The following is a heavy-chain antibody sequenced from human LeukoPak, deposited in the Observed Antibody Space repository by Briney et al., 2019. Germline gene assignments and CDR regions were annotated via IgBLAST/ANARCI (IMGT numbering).Heavy chain of an antibody. CDR2: IYTSGST. Sequence: SETLSLTCTVSGGSISSYYWSWIRQPPGKGLEWIGYIYTSGSTNYNPSLKSRVTISVDTSKNQFPLKLSSVTAADTAVYYCARGAFDYDFWSGYFDYFDYWGQGTLVTVSS. D-gene: IGHD3-3*01. CDR1: GGSISSYY. J-gene: IGHJ4*02. CDR3: ARGAFDYDFWSGYFDYFDY. V-gene: IGHV4-4*09.